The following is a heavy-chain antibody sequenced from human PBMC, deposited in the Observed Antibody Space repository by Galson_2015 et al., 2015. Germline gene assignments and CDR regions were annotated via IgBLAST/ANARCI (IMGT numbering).Heavy chain of an antibody. V-gene: IGHV3-15*01. J-gene: IGHJ4*02. CDR1: GFTFSNAW. CDR2: IKSKTDGGTT. CDR3: ARSLGEMATSMNDY. D-gene: IGHD5-24*01. Sequence: SLRLSCAASGFTFSNAWMSWVRQAPGKGLEWVGRIKSKTDGGTTDYAAPVKGRFTISRDDPKNTLYLQMNSLRAEDTAVYYCARSLGEMATSMNDYWGQGTLVTVSS.